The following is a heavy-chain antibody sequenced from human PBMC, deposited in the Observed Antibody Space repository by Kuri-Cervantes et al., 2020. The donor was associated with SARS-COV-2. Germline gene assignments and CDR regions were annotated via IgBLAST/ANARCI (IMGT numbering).Heavy chain of an antibody. CDR3: AKSGLYTSNWNLFDH. Sequence: GESLKISCAASGFTFSSYSMNWVRQAPGKGLEWVSSISGGGYSTYYADSVKGRFTISRDTSQKTLYLQMNSLRADDTALYYCAKSGLYTSNWNLFDHWGQGTLVTVSS. CDR2: ISGGGYST. CDR1: GFTFSSYS. V-gene: IGHV3-23*01. J-gene: IGHJ4*02. D-gene: IGHD6-13*01.